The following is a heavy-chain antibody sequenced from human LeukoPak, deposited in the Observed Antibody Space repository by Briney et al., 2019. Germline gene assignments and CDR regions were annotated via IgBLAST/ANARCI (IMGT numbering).Heavy chain of an antibody. Sequence: ASVKVSCKASGYIFTSYYMYWVRQAPGQGLEWMGIINPSGGSIRYAQKFQGRVTMTRDTSTSTVYMELSSLRSEDTAVYYCARGRNYYDSSRYYYEGDAFDIWGQGTMVTVSS. D-gene: IGHD3-22*01. CDR2: INPSGGSI. J-gene: IGHJ3*02. CDR1: GYIFTSYY. CDR3: ARGRNYYDSSRYYYEGDAFDI. V-gene: IGHV1-46*01.